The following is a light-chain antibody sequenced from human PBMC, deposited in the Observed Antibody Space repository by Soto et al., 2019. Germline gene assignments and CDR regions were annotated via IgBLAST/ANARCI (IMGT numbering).Light chain of an antibody. Sequence: DIQMTQSPSTLSASVGDRVTITCRARQSISIWLAWYQQKPGKAPKLLIYDASILESGVPSRFSGSGSGTEFTLTISSLQPDDFATYYCQQYNSYRTFGQGTKVERK. CDR3: QQYNSYRT. V-gene: IGKV1-5*01. CDR2: DAS. J-gene: IGKJ1*01. CDR1: QSISIW.